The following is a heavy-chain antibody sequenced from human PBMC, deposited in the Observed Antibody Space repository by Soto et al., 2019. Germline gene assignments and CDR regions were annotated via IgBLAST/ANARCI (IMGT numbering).Heavy chain of an antibody. CDR2: ISASNGNR. CDR1: GYDFSSYG. V-gene: IGHV1-18*04. CDR3: VRGPQRHDY. D-gene: IGHD2-2*01. Sequence: QVQLVQSGAEVKKPGASVKVSCKASGYDFSSYGISWVRQAPGQGLEWMGWISASNGNRDYAQQFQGRVTMTSDTSRTTAYMELRSLRSDDTAVYYCVRGPQRHDYWGQGTLVNVSS. J-gene: IGHJ4*02.